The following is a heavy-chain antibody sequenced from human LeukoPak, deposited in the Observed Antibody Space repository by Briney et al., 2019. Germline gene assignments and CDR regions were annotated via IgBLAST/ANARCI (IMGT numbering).Heavy chain of an antibody. Sequence: GGSLRLSCTASGFSFGDCAMSWCRQGPGKGQEWVGFIRSKAYGGTTEYAASVKGRFTISRDDSKSIAYLQMNSLKTEDTAVYYCTRAIDAPTTDLGYWGQGTLVTVSS. J-gene: IGHJ4*02. CDR2: IRSKAYGGTT. CDR3: TRAIDAPTTDLGY. CDR1: GFSFGDCA. V-gene: IGHV3-49*03. D-gene: IGHD4-17*01.